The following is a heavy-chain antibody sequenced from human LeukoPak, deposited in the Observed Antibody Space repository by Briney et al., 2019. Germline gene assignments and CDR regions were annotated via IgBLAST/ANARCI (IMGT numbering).Heavy chain of an antibody. CDR3: ARPTHAFDI. V-gene: IGHV3-66*04. J-gene: IGHJ3*02. CDR2: TYSGGSS. Sequence: GGSLRLSCAASGLTVSSIYISWVRQAPGKGLEWVSLTYSGGSSYYADSVEGRFTISRDIPKNTLYLQMNSLRAEDTAVYYRARPTHAFDIWGQGTLVTVSS. CDR1: GLTVSSIY.